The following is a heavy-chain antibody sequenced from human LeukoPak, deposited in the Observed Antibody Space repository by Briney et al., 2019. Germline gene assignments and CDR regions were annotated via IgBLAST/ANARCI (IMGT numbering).Heavy chain of an antibody. D-gene: IGHD3-9*01. J-gene: IGHJ5*02. CDR2: INHSGST. V-gene: IGHV4-34*01. Sequence: SETLSLTCAVYGGSFSGYYWSWIRQPPGKGLEWIGEINHSGSTNYNPSLKSRVTISVDTSKNQFSLKLRSVTAADTAVYYCARGGYDILTGSPNWFDPWGQGTLVTVSS. CDR3: ARGGYDILTGSPNWFDP. CDR1: GGSFSGYY.